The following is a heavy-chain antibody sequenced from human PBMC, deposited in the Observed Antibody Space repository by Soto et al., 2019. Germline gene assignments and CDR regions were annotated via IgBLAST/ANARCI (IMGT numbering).Heavy chain of an antibody. CDR2: ISSSSSYI. CDR1: GFTFSSHS. Sequence: PGGSLILSCGASGFTFSSHSMNWVRQAPGKGLEWVSSISSSSSYIYYADSVKGRFTISRDNAKNLVYLQMNSLRAEDTAVYYCARLDRGSLDYWGRGTLVTVSS. D-gene: IGHD6-25*01. J-gene: IGHJ4*02. CDR3: ARLDRGSLDY. V-gene: IGHV3-21*01.